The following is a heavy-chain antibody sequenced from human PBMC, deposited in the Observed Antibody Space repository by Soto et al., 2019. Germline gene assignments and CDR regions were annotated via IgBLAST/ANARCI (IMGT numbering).Heavy chain of an antibody. CDR3: ARDRDSGYDYYYYGMDV. D-gene: IGHD5-12*01. J-gene: IGHJ6*02. CDR2: ISYDGSNK. V-gene: IGHV3-30-3*01. CDR1: GFTFSSYA. Sequence: GGSLRLSCAASGFTFSSYAMHWVRQAPGKGLEWVAVISYDGSNKYYADSVKGRFTISRDNSKNTLYLQMNSLRAEDTAVYYCARDRDSGYDYYYYGMDVWGQGTTVTVS.